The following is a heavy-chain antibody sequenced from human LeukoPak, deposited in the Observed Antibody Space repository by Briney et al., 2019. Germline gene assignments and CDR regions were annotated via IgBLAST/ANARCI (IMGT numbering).Heavy chain of an antibody. Sequence: PGGSLRLSCAASGFTFSSYWMHWVRQAPGKGLVWVSRINSDGSSTSYADSVKGRFAISRDNAKNTLYLQMNSLRAEDTAVYYCARASGGSGWYGGGFDYWGQGTLVTVSS. D-gene: IGHD6-19*01. CDR3: ARASGGSGWYGGGFDY. CDR2: INSDGSST. V-gene: IGHV3-74*01. CDR1: GFTFSSYW. J-gene: IGHJ4*02.